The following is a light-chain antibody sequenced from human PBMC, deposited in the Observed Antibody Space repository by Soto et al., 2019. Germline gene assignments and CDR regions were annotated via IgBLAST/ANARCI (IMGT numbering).Light chain of an antibody. J-gene: IGKJ1*01. V-gene: IGKV3-20*01. CDR3: QQYGYLGT. CDR2: DTS. Sequence: IVLTQYTGTLSLSSGGRAPLSFRTSQTLSSSFLAWYQQTPGQAPRLLIYDTSTRAIDIPDRFSGSGSGTDFTLTISRLEPEDFAVYYCQQYGYLGTFGQGTKVDIK. CDR1: QTLSSSF.